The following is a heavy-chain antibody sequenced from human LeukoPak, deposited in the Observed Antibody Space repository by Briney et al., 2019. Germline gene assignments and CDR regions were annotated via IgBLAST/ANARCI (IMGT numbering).Heavy chain of an antibody. J-gene: IGHJ4*02. Sequence: KVSCKASGYTFTSYDINWVRQATGQGLEWMGRMNPNSGNTGYAQKFQGRVTMTRNTSISTAYMELSSLRSEDTAVYYCARGAGYYYDSSGYLYWGQGTLVTVSS. CDR2: MNPNSGNT. CDR1: GYTFTSYD. V-gene: IGHV1-8*01. CDR3: ARGAGYYYDSSGYLY. D-gene: IGHD3-22*01.